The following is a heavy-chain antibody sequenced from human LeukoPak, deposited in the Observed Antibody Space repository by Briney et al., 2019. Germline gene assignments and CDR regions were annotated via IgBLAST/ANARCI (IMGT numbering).Heavy chain of an antibody. V-gene: IGHV1-2*07. Sequence: APVKLSCKASGYTFTGYYMHWVRQAPGQGLEWMGWINRNSGGISYAHKFQGRVTMTRDTSISTAYMELSRLRSDDTAVYYCAREGQSFDLWGRGTL. J-gene: IGHJ2*01. CDR3: AREGQSFDL. CDR2: INRNSGGI. CDR1: GYTFTGYY.